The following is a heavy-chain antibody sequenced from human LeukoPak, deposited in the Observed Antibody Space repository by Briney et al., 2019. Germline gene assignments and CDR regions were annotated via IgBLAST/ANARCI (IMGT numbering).Heavy chain of an antibody. Sequence: SETLSLTCGVSGYSISSGYWAWIRQPPGKGLEWIVSIYHSGTTYSNPSLQSRVALSVDTSRNQFSLKLSAVTAADTAVYYCARDPAMTFNWFGPWGQGTLVIVSS. CDR2: IYHSGTT. J-gene: IGHJ5*02. V-gene: IGHV4-38-2*02. D-gene: IGHD2-21*02. CDR3: ARDPAMTFNWFGP. CDR1: GYSISSGY.